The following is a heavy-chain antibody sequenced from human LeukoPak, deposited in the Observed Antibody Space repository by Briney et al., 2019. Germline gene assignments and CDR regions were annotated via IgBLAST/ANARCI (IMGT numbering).Heavy chain of an antibody. CDR3: ASENYYDSSGYYYVGYFDY. D-gene: IGHD3-22*01. J-gene: IGHJ4*02. Sequence: GGSLRLSCAASGFTFSSYAMSWVRQAPGKGLEWVSAISGSGGSTYYADSVKGRFTISRDNSKNTLYLQMNSLRAEDTAVYYYASENYYDSSGYYYVGYFDYWGQGTLVTVSS. CDR1: GFTFSSYA. V-gene: IGHV3-23*01. CDR2: ISGSGGST.